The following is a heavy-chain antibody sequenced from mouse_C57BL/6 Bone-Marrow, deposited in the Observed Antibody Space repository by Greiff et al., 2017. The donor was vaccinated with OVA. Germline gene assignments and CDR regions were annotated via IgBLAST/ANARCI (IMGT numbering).Heavy chain of an antibody. V-gene: IGHV1-74*01. CDR1: GYTFTSYW. Sequence: VQLQQSGAELVKPGASVKVSCKASGYTFTSYWMHWVKQRPGQGLEWIGRIHPSDSDTNYNQKFKGKATLTVAKSSSTAYMQLSSLTSEDSAVYYCAILYYYGSSGVDYWGQGTTLTVSS. J-gene: IGHJ2*01. CDR3: AILYYYGSSGVDY. D-gene: IGHD1-1*01. CDR2: IHPSDSDT.